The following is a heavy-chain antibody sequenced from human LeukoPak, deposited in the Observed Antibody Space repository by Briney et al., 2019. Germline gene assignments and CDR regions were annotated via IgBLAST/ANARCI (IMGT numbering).Heavy chain of an antibody. J-gene: IGHJ4*02. CDR3: ARSITYGSGSYDLGSYYFDY. Sequence: SETLSLTCTVSGGSISSYYWSWIRQPPGKGLEWIGYIYYSGSTNYNPSLKSRVTISVDTSKNQFSLKLSSVTAADTAVYYCARSITYGSGSYDLGSYYFDYCGQGTLVTVSS. V-gene: IGHV4-59*01. CDR1: GGSISSYY. D-gene: IGHD3-10*01. CDR2: IYYSGST.